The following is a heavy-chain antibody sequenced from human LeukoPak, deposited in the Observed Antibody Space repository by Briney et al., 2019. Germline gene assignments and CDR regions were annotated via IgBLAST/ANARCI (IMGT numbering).Heavy chain of an antibody. Sequence: PSETLSLTCAVSGYSISSGYYWGWIRQPPGKGLEGIGSIYHSGSTYYNPSLKSRVTISVDTSKNQFSLKLSSVAAADTAVYYCARIEGDPDAFDIWGQGTMVTVSS. CDR3: ARIEGDPDAFDI. V-gene: IGHV4-38-2*01. CDR2: IYHSGST. J-gene: IGHJ3*02. CDR1: GYSISSGYY. D-gene: IGHD3-16*01.